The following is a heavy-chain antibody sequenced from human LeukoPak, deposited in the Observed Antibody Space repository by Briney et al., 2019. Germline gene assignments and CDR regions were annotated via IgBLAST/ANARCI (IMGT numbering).Heavy chain of an antibody. CDR2: IYHSGST. V-gene: IGHV4-38-2*02. CDR3: ARDATMMGNYFNY. CDR1: GYSISSGHY. D-gene: IGHD5-12*01. J-gene: IGHJ4*02. Sequence: SETLSLTCTVSGYSISSGHYWGWIRQPPGKGLEWIGSIYHSGSTYYNPSLKSRVTISVDTSKNQFSLKLSSVTAADTAVYYCARDATMMGNYFNYWGQGALVTVSS.